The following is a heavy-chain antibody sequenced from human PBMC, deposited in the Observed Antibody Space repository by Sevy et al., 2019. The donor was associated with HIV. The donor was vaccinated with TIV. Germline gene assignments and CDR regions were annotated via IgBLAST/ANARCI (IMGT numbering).Heavy chain of an antibody. CDR1: GGSISSGGYS. V-gene: IGHV4-30-2*01. CDR3: ARGAGSSGYGHRRVNWFDP. CDR2: IYNSGST. Sequence: SETLSLTCAVSGGSISSGGYSWSWIRQPPGKGLEWIGYIYNSGSTYYNPSLKSRVTISVDRSKNQLSLKLSSVAAADTAVYYCARGAGSSGYGHRRVNWFDPWGQGTLVTVSS. D-gene: IGHD3-22*01. J-gene: IGHJ5*02.